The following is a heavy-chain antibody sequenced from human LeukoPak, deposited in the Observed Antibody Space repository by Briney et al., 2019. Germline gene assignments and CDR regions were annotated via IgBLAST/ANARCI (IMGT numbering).Heavy chain of an antibody. CDR1: GFTFGDYA. J-gene: IGHJ5*02. CDR3: KGSSAAGPNWFDP. CDR2: IRSKAYGGTT. V-gene: IGHV3-49*04. Sequence: PGGSLRLSCTASGFTFGDYAMSWVRQAPGKGLEWVGFIRSKAYGGTTEYAASVKGRFTISRDDSKSIAYLQMNSLKTEDTAVYYYKGSSAAGPNWFDPWGQGTLVTVSS. D-gene: IGHD6-13*01.